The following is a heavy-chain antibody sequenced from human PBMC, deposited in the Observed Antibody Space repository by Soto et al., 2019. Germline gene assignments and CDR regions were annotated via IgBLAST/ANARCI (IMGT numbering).Heavy chain of an antibody. Sequence: ASVKVSCKASGYTFTSYYMHWVRQAPGQGLEWMGIINPSGGSTSYAQKFQGRVTMTRDTSTSTVYMELSSLRSEDTAVYYCARGDNLGYSSSWYYFDYWGQGTLVTVSS. CDR1: GYTFTSYY. V-gene: IGHV1-46*01. J-gene: IGHJ4*02. D-gene: IGHD6-13*01. CDR3: ARGDNLGYSSSWYYFDY. CDR2: INPSGGST.